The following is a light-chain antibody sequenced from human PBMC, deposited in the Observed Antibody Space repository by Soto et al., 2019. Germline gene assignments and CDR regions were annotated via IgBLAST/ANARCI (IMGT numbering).Light chain of an antibody. CDR1: QSISSW. CDR3: QQYNSSPWT. V-gene: IGKV1-5*03. J-gene: IGKJ1*01. CDR2: KAS. Sequence: DLPMTQSPSTLSASVGDRVTITCRASQSISSWLAWYQQKPGKAPKLLIYKASSLESGVPSRFSGSGSGTEFTLNISSLQPDDFAPYYCQQYNSSPWTFRQGTKVEIK.